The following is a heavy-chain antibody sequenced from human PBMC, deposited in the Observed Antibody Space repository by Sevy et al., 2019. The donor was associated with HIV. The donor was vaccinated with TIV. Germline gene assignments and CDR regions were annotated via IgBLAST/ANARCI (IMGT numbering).Heavy chain of an antibody. V-gene: IGHV3-7*03. CDR3: ARDCNSASCLWGLDV. Sequence: GGSLRLSCAAFGFTFSNYWMTWVRQAPGKGLEWVANIKRDGSERYYLASVKGRFTISRDNAKKSLYLQMNSLTAEDTAVYYCARDCNSASCLWGLDVWGQGTTVTVSS. J-gene: IGHJ6*02. CDR2: IKRDGSER. D-gene: IGHD1-26*01. CDR1: GFTFSNYW.